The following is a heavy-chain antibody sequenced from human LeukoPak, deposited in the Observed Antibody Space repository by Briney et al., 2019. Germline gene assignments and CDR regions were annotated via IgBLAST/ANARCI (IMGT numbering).Heavy chain of an antibody. CDR2: VKKDASEM. CDR3: ARGVLGAQTWLQWLGTVYGMDV. Sequence: GGSLRLSCAASGFTFSNNWMTWVRQAPGKGLEWVASVKKDASEMYYVDSVKGRFTISRDNAKNSLVLHMNSLRAEDTAMYYCARGVLGAQTWLQWLGTVYGMDVWGQGTTVTVSS. J-gene: IGHJ6*02. V-gene: IGHV3-7*03. CDR1: GFTFSNNW. D-gene: IGHD5-24*01.